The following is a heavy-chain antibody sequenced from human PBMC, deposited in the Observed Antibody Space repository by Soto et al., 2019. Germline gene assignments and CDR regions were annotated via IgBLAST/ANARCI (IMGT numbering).Heavy chain of an antibody. V-gene: IGHV4-61*08. CDR1: GDSVSSGGYF. CDR3: AIVWGGAFDI. J-gene: IGHJ3*02. Sequence: SETLSLTCAVSGDSVSSGGYFWSWIRQPPGKGLEWIGYIFYSGSTNYNPSLKSRVTISVDTSKNQFSLKLSSVTAADTAVYYCAIVWGGAFDIWGQGTMVTVSS. CDR2: IFYSGST. D-gene: IGHD3-10*01.